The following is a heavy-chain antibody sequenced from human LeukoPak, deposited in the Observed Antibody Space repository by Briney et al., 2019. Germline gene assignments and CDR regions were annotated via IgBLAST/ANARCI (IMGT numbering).Heavy chain of an antibody. J-gene: IGHJ6*03. CDR3: ASLHGYYATGGVYYMDV. CDR2: INPNSGGT. Sequence: VASVKVSCKASGYTFTGYYMHWVRQAPGQGLEWMGWINPNSGGTNYAQKFQGRVTMTRDTSISTTYMELSRLRSDDTAVYYCASLHGYYATGGVYYMDVWGKGTTVTISS. V-gene: IGHV1-2*02. CDR1: GYTFTGYY. D-gene: IGHD3-16*01.